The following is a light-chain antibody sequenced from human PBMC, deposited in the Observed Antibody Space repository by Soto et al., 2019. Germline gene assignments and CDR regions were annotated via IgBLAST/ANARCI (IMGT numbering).Light chain of an antibody. CDR3: AAWDDSRNGWV. CDR2: SNN. CDR1: SSNIGSNT. V-gene: IGLV1-44*01. Sequence: QSVLTQPPSASGTPGQRVTISCSGSSSNIGSNTVNWYQQLPGTAPKLLIYSNNQRPSGVPARFSGSKSGTSASLATSGLQSEDEDDYYCAAWDDSRNGWVFGGGTKLTVL. J-gene: IGLJ3*02.